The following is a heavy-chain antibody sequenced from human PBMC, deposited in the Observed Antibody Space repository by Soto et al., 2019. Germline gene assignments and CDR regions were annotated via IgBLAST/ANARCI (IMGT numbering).Heavy chain of an antibody. D-gene: IGHD3-9*01. CDR1: GFTFSSYG. CDR3: AKSVYYDILTGPRGS. V-gene: IGHV3-30*18. J-gene: IGHJ5*02. CDR2: ISYDGSNK. Sequence: GGSLRLSCAASGFTFSSYGMHWVRQAPGKGLEWVAVISYDGSNKYYADSVKGRFTISRDNSKNTLYLQMNSLRAEDTAVYYCAKSVYYDILTGPRGSWGQGTLVTVSS.